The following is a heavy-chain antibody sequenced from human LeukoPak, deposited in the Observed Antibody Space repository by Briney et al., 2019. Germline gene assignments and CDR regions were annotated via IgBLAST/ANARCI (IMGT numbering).Heavy chain of an antibody. Sequence: ASVKDSCKASGYTFTSYGISWVRQAPGQGLEWMGWISAYNGKTNYAQKRQGRVTMTTDTSTSTANMELRSLRSDDTAVYYCARFSSSGWYFGYWGQGTLVTVSS. V-gene: IGHV1-18*01. D-gene: IGHD6-19*01. CDR3: ARFSSSGWYFGY. J-gene: IGHJ4*02. CDR2: ISAYNGKT. CDR1: GYTFTSYG.